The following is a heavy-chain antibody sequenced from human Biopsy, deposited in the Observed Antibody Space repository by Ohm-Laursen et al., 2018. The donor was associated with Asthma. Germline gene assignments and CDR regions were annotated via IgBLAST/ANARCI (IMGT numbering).Heavy chain of an antibody. Sequence: GSLRLSCAATGFTVTTHYMSWVRQAPGKGLEWVSVIYSGGSTYYADSVKGRFTISRGSSKNTLFLQMDSLRAEDTAVYYCARQPIAEPGTTFYYYYGMDVWGQGTTVTVSS. D-gene: IGHD6-13*01. CDR1: GFTVTTHY. CDR2: IYSGGST. J-gene: IGHJ6*02. CDR3: ARQPIAEPGTTFYYYYGMDV. V-gene: IGHV3-53*01.